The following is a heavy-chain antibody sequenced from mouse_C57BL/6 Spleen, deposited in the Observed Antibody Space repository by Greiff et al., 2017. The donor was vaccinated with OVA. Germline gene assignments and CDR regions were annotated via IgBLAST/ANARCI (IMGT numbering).Heavy chain of an antibody. D-gene: IGHD1-1*01. CDR3: ARPDYYGSSYGYFDV. Sequence: QVQLQQPGAELVMPGASVKLSCKASGYTFTSYWMHWVKQRPGQGLEWIGEIDPSDSYTNYNQKFQGKSTLTVDKSSSTAYMQLSSLTSEDSAVYYCARPDYYGSSYGYFDVWGTGTTVTVSS. CDR1: GYTFTSYW. V-gene: IGHV1-69*01. CDR2: IDPSDSYT. J-gene: IGHJ1*03.